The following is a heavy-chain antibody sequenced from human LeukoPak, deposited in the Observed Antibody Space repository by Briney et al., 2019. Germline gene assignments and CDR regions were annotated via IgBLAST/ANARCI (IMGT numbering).Heavy chain of an antibody. CDR3: AKDQDDYVWGSDY. V-gene: IGHV3-30*18. CDR2: ISYDGSNK. CDR1: GFTFSSYG. D-gene: IGHD3-16*01. Sequence: PGGSLRLSCAASGFTFSSYGMHWVRQAPGKGLEWVAVISYDGSNKYYADSVKGRFTISRDNSKNTLYLQMNSLRAEDTAVYYCAKDQDDYVWGSDYWGQGTLVTVSS. J-gene: IGHJ4*02.